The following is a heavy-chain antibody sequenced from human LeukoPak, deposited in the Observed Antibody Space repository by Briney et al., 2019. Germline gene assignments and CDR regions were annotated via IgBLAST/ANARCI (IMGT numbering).Heavy chain of an antibody. CDR2: INWNGGST. CDR1: GFTFDDYG. Sequence: GGSLRLSCAASGFTFDDYGMSWVRQAPGKGLEWVSGINWNGGSTGYADSVKGRFTISRDNAKNSLYLQMNSLRAGDTALYYCAREEDDSSGYYVGYWGQGTLVTVSS. V-gene: IGHV3-20*04. J-gene: IGHJ4*02. CDR3: AREEDDSSGYYVGY. D-gene: IGHD3-22*01.